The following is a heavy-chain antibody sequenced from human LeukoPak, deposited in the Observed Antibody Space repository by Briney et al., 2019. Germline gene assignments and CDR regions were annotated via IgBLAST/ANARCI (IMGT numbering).Heavy chain of an antibody. J-gene: IGHJ4*02. V-gene: IGHV1-18*01. CDR3: ARDRDDILTGYYTPFDY. D-gene: IGHD3-9*01. CDR2: ISAYSGNT. Sequence: ASVKVSCKASGYTFTSYCMSWVRQAPGQGLEWMGWISAYSGNTNYAQKLQGRVTMTTDTSTSTAYMELRSLSSDDPAVYYCARDRDDILTGYYTPFDYWGQGTLVTVSS. CDR1: GYTFTSYC.